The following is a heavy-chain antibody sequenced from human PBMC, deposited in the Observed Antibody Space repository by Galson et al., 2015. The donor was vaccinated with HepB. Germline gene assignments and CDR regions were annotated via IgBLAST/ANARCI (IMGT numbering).Heavy chain of an antibody. D-gene: IGHD7-27*01. J-gene: IGHJ4*02. Sequence: SLRLSCAASGFSFSTYWMTWVRQAPGKGLEWVANIREDGGLQNYADSVKGRFTISRDNAKNSVYLQMNSLRGEDTAVYYCARDLPWGYFDYWGQGTLVTVSS. V-gene: IGHV3-7*03. CDR1: GFSFSTYW. CDR2: IREDGGLQ. CDR3: ARDLPWGYFDY.